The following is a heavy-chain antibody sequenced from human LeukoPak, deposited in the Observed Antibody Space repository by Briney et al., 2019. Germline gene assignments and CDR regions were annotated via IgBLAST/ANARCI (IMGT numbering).Heavy chain of an antibody. V-gene: IGHV3-48*03. CDR3: AKHYYDNTGYFSRDY. J-gene: IGHJ4*02. D-gene: IGHD3-22*01. Sequence: GGSLRLSCAASGFTFSSYEMNWVRQAPGKGLEWVSYISSSGSTIYYADSVKGRFTISTDNSENTLYLQMNSLRAEDTAVYYCAKHYYDNTGYFSRDYWGQGTLVTVSS. CDR1: GFTFSSYE. CDR2: ISSSGSTI.